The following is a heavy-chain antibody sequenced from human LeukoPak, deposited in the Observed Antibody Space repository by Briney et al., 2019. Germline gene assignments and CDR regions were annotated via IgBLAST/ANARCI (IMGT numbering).Heavy chain of an antibody. CDR1: GFTFSSYA. Sequence: PGGSLRLSCAASGFTFSSYAMTWVRQAPGTGLEWVSSINDSGGSTYYADSAQGRFTISRDNSKNTLYLQMNSLRAEDTAVYYCAKREYNFWSGYFFWGQGTLVTVSS. D-gene: IGHD3-3*01. J-gene: IGHJ4*02. CDR2: INDSGGST. V-gene: IGHV3-23*01. CDR3: AKREYNFWSGYFF.